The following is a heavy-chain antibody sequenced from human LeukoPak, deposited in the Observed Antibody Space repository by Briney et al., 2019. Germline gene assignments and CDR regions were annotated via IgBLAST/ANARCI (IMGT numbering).Heavy chain of an antibody. CDR1: GGSISSYY. CDR3: ARHGTYCSSTSCYGGDDAFDI. CDR2: IYYSGST. D-gene: IGHD2-2*01. V-gene: IGHV4-59*08. J-gene: IGHJ3*02. Sequence: SETLSLTCTVSGGSISSYYWSWIRQPPGKGLEWIGYIYYSGSTNYNPSLKSRVTISVDTSKNQFSLKLSSVTAADTAVYYCARHGTYCSSTSCYGGDDAFDIWGQGTMVTVSS.